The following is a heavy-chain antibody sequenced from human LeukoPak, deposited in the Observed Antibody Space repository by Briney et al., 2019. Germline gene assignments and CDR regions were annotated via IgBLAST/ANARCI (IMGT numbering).Heavy chain of an antibody. V-gene: IGHV4-59*12. CDR1: GGSISSYY. Sequence: PSETLSLTCTVSGGSISSYYWSWIRQPPGKGLEWIGYIYYSGSTNYNPSLKSRVTISVDTSKNQFSLKLSSVTAADTAVYYCARGGTVATISIWGQGTLVTVSS. D-gene: IGHD5-12*01. CDR2: IYYSGST. CDR3: ARGGTVATISI. J-gene: IGHJ4*02.